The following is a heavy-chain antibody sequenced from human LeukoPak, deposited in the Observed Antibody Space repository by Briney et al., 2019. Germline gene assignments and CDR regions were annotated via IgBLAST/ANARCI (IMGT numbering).Heavy chain of an antibody. V-gene: IGHV3-64*02. D-gene: IGHD3-10*01. CDR1: GFTFSSYA. CDR2: ISSNGGST. CDR3: ARDSGIPGEYYFDY. Sequence: GGPLRLSCAASGFTFSSYAMHWVRQAPGKGLEYVSAISSNGGSTYYADSVKGRFTISRDNSKNTLYLQMGSLRAEDMAVYYCARDSGIPGEYYFDYWGQGTLVTVSS. J-gene: IGHJ4*02.